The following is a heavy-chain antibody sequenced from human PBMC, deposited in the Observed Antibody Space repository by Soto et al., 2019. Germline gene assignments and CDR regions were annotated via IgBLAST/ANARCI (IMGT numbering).Heavy chain of an antibody. CDR1: GYSFTRHY. CDR2: MNPNSGNT. V-gene: IGHV1-8*01. J-gene: IGHJ6*02. Sequence: GASVKVSCKAIGYSFTRHYIKWVRQATGQGLEWMGWMNPNSGNTGYAQKFQGRVTMTRNTSISTAYMELSSLRSEDTAVYYCARGRNGMDVWGQGTTVTVSS. CDR3: ARGRNGMDV.